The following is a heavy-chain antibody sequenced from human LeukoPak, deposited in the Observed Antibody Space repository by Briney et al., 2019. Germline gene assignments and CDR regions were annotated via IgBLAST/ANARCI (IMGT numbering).Heavy chain of an antibody. CDR3: ARGQRRLQDY. Sequence: SETLSLACTVSGGSISSSYWNWIRQPPGKGLEWIGFIYYGGSTNYNPSLKSRVTISLDTSKSQISLKLSSVTAADTAVYYCARGQRRLQDYWGQGTLVTVSS. CDR2: IYYGGST. J-gene: IGHJ4*02. CDR1: GGSISSSY. V-gene: IGHV4-59*01.